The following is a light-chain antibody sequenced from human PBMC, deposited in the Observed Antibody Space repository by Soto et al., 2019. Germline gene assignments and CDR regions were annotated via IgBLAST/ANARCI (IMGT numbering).Light chain of an antibody. CDR3: QSYDSSLKASV. CDR2: GNN. V-gene: IGLV1-40*01. Sequence: QSALAQPPSVSGAPGQRVTMSCTGSRSNIGSRYDVHWYQQHPGKAPKLLIYGNNNRPSGVPDRLSGSKSGTSASLAITGLQPEDEAHYYCQSYDSSLKASVFGGGTKVTVL. J-gene: IGLJ2*01. CDR1: RSNIGSRYD.